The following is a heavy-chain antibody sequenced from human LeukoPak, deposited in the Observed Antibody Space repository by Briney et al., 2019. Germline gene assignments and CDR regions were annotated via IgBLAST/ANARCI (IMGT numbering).Heavy chain of an antibody. CDR1: GFTFSNFA. J-gene: IGHJ4*02. D-gene: IGHD2-2*01. V-gene: IGHV3-21*01. CDR2: ISSSSSYI. CDR3: ARGHCSTTSCYPYYFDY. Sequence: PGGSLRLSCAASGFTFSNFAMTWVRQSPGKGLEWVSSISSSSSYIYYADSVKGRFTISRDNAKNSLYLQMNSLRGEDTAVYFCARGHCSTTSCYPYYFDYWGQGTLVTVSS.